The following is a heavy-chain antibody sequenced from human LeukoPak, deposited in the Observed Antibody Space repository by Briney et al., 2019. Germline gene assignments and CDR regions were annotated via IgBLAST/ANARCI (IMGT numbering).Heavy chain of an antibody. J-gene: IGHJ4*02. Sequence: GGSLRLSCAASGFTFSSYSMNWVRQAPGKGLEWVSSISSSSSYIYYADSVKGRFTISRDNAKNSLYLQMNSLRAEDTAVYYCANLAGNPSYYFDYWGQGTLVTVSS. CDR2: ISSSSSYI. D-gene: IGHD6-13*01. CDR1: GFTFSSYS. V-gene: IGHV3-21*01. CDR3: ANLAGNPSYYFDY.